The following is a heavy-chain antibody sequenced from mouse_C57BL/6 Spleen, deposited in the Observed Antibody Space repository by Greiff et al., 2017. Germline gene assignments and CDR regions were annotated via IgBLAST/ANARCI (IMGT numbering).Heavy chain of an antibody. J-gene: IGHJ4*01. Sequence: QVQLQQSGAELVRPGASVTLSCKASGYTFTDYEMHWVKQTPVHGLEWIGAIDPETGGTAYNQKFKGKAILTADKSSSTAYMELRSLTSEDSAVYYCTRSGYPGELYYAMDYWGQGTSGTVSS. CDR2: IDPETGGT. V-gene: IGHV1-15*01. CDR3: TRSGYPGELYYAMDY. D-gene: IGHD3-1*01. CDR1: GYTFTDYE.